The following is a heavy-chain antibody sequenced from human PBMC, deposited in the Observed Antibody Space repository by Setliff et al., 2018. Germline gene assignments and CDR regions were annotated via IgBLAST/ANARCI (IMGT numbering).Heavy chain of an antibody. D-gene: IGHD3-10*01. CDR3: AKIKPGGGSFDI. CDR1: GASIGSGGYF. CDR2: ISPGGST. Sequence: SETLSLTCSVSGASIGSGGYFWIWIRQPAGKGLEWIGHISPGGSTNYNPSLKSRVTISVDTSNNQFSLNLNSVSAADTAVYYCAKIKPGGGSFDIWGQGTMVTVSS. J-gene: IGHJ3*02. V-gene: IGHV4-61*09.